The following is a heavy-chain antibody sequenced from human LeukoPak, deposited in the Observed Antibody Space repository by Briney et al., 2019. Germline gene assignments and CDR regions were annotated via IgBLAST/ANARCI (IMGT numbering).Heavy chain of an antibody. J-gene: IGHJ6*03. V-gene: IGHV3-7*01. Sequence: GGSLRLSCAASGFTFSSQWMGGVRQAAGKGLEWVANVNQGGTEKFYVDSVKGRFTISRDSAENSLYLQMNRLRAEDTAGYYCVREHYFYHMDGWGEGTTVTVSS. CDR2: VNQGGTEK. CDR3: VREHYFYHMDG. CDR1: GFTFSSQW.